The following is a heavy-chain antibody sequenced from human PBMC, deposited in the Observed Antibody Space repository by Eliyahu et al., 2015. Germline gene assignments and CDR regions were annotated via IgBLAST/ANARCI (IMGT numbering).Heavy chain of an antibody. Sequence: EVQLVESGGGLVKPGGXLRLSCAASGFTLXXYSMXWVRQAPGKGLEWVSFFSPSTAYIYYADSVKGRFTISRDNARNLLYLQMNSLRAEDTAVYYCARGRSDYYDSSGFLDFWGQGTLVTVSS. J-gene: IGHJ4*02. CDR3: ARGRSDYYDSSGFLDF. D-gene: IGHD3-22*01. CDR1: GFTLXXYS. V-gene: IGHV3-21*06. CDR2: FSPSTAYI.